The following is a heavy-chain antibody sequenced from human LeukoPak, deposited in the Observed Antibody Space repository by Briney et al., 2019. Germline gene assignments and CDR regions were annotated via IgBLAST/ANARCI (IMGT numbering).Heavy chain of an antibody. D-gene: IGHD5-24*01. J-gene: IGHJ4*02. Sequence: GGSLRLSCAASGFTVSNNYMSWVRQAPGKGLEWVSVIYSGGSTYYADSVKGRFTISRDNSKNTLYLQVHSLRTEDTAVYYCAALARPSSRDGYSDYWGQGTLVTVSS. CDR2: IYSGGST. V-gene: IGHV3-66*02. CDR1: GFTVSNNY. CDR3: AALARPSSRDGYSDY.